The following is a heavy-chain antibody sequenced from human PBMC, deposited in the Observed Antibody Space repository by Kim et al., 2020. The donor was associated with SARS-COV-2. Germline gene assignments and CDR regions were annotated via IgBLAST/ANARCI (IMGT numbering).Heavy chain of an antibody. Sequence: GGSLRLSCAASGFTFSGHWMNWVRQAPGEGLVWVSVISSDGRTTNNADSVKGRFSVSRDNAKNTQYLQMNSLRAEDTAVYYCARVSSYSMDVWGQGTTVT. CDR3: ARVSSYSMDV. D-gene: IGHD6-6*01. V-gene: IGHV3-74*01. J-gene: IGHJ6*02. CDR1: GFTFSGHW. CDR2: ISSDGRTT.